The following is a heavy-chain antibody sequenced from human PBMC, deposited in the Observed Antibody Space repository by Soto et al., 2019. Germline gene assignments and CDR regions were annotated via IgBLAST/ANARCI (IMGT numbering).Heavy chain of an antibody. V-gene: IGHV3-13*01. D-gene: IGHD3-3*01. CDR2: IGTAGDT. CDR1: GFTFSSYD. J-gene: IGHJ6*02. CDR3: ARTARITIFGAAYYYYGMDV. Sequence: GGSLRLSCAASGFTFSSYDMHWVRQATGKGLEWVSAIGTAGDTYYPGSVKGRFTISKENAKNSLYLQMNSLRAEDTAVYYCARTARITIFGAAYYYYGMDVWGQGTTVTVSS.